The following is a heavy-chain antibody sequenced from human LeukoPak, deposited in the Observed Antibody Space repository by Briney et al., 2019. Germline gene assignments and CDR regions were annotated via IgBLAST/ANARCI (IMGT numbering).Heavy chain of an antibody. J-gene: IGHJ4*02. D-gene: IGHD5-18*01. CDR1: GFTFSSHW. Sequence: GGSLRLSCAASGFTFSSHWMHWVRQAPGKGLVWVSRINNDGSSTTYADSVEGRFTISRDNAKNILYLQMKSLRAEDTAVYYCARELISGYSYALYYFDYWGQGTLVTVSS. CDR2: INNDGSST. CDR3: ARELISGYSYALYYFDY. V-gene: IGHV3-74*01.